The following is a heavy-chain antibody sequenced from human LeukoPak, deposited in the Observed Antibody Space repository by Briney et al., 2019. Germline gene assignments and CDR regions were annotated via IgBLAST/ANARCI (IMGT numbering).Heavy chain of an antibody. CDR3: ARGIAAAEYFDY. V-gene: IGHV3-21*01. D-gene: IGHD6-13*01. J-gene: IGHJ4*02. CDR1: GFTFSSYS. Sequence: GGSLRLSCAASGFTFSSYSMNWVRQAPGKGLEWVSSISSSSSYIYYADSVKGRFTISRDNAKNSLYLQMNSLRAEDTAVYYCARGIAAAEYFDYWGQGTLVTVSS. CDR2: ISSSSSYI.